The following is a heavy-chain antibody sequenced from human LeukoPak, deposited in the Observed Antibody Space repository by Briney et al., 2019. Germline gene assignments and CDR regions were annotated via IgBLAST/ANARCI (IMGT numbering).Heavy chain of an antibody. Sequence: SETLSLTCTVSGGSISSHYWSWIRQPPGKGLEWIGYIYYSGGTNYNPSLKSRVTISVDTSKNQFSLKLSSVTAADTAVYYCARTGVLRFLEWNARLIGWFDPWGQGTLVTVSS. CDR1: GGSISSHY. D-gene: IGHD3-3*01. CDR2: IYYSGGT. CDR3: ARTGVLRFLEWNARLIGWFDP. J-gene: IGHJ5*02. V-gene: IGHV4-59*11.